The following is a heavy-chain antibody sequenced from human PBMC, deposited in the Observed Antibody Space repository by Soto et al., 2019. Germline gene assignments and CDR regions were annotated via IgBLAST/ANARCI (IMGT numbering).Heavy chain of an antibody. Sequence: ASETLSLTFTFSGCSISRGPYSWGWIRQPPGKGLVWIGIFYYTESTHYSPSLESRVTISVDTSKNQFSLKVYSVTAADTAVYYCARLGGHCSSTSCHGYYGMDVWGQGTTVTVSS. J-gene: IGHJ6*02. D-gene: IGHD2-2*01. CDR2: FYYTEST. V-gene: IGHV4-39*01. CDR1: GCSISRGPYS. CDR3: ARLGGHCSSTSCHGYYGMDV.